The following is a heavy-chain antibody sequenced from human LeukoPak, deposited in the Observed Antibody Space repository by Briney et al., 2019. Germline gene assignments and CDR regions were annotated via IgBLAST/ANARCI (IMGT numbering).Heavy chain of an antibody. CDR1: GFTFTNAW. V-gene: IGHV3-15*01. D-gene: IGHD3-10*01. CDR2: LKSKTHDETT. Sequence: GGSLRLSCAASGFTFTNAWMTWVRQAPGKGLEWVGRLKSKTHDETTDYAAPVKGRFTISRDDLKNTVYLQMNSLKTEDTAVYYCTIGAYYYGSDSYRGYYFDYWGQGTLVTVSS. CDR3: TIGAYYYGSDSYRGYYFDY. J-gene: IGHJ4*02.